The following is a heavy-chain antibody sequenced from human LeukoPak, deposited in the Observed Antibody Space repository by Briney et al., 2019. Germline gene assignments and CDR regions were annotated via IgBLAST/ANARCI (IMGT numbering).Heavy chain of an antibody. J-gene: IGHJ3*02. V-gene: IGHV3-53*01. D-gene: IGHD3-9*01. CDR2: IYSGGST. CDR1: GFTVSSNH. Sequence: GGSLRLSCAASGFTVSSNHMSWVRQAPGKGLEWVSVIYSGGSTYYADSVKGRFTISRDNSKNTQYLQMNSLRAEDTAVYYCARVIVTGYYDAFDIWGQGTMVTVSS. CDR3: ARVIVTGYYDAFDI.